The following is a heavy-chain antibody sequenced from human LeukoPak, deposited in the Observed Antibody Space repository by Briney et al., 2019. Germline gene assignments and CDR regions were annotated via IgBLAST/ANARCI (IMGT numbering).Heavy chain of an antibody. Sequence: GGSLRLSCAASGFTFSSYDMNWVRQAPGKGLEWVSSITSSTNYMYYADSVRGRFTISRDNAKNSLYLQMNSLRAEDTAVYYCAREGLSGSYFDYWGQGTLVTVSS. J-gene: IGHJ4*02. CDR3: AREGLSGSYFDY. CDR1: GFTFSSYD. CDR2: ITSSTNYM. V-gene: IGHV3-21*01. D-gene: IGHD1-26*01.